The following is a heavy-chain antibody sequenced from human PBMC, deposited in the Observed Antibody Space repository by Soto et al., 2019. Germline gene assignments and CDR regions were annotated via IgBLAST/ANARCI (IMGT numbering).Heavy chain of an antibody. CDR1: GYAFTSYY. J-gene: IGHJ6*03. V-gene: IGHV1-46*03. CDR2: INPSGGST. D-gene: IGHD2-2*01. CDR3: ASQYCRSTSCGYYYYYMDV. Sequence: ASVKVSCKASGYAFTSYYMHWVRQAPGQGLEWMGIINPSGGSTSYAQKFQGRVTLTRDTSTSTVYMELSSLRSEDTAVYYCASQYCRSTSCGYYYYYMDVWGKGTTVTVSS.